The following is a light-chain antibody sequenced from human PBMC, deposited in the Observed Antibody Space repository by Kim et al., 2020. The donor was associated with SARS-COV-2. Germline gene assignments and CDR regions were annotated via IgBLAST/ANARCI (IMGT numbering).Light chain of an antibody. CDR1: SSNIGSNT. CDR2: SNN. J-gene: IGLJ2*01. CDR3: TTWDDNLNGVV. V-gene: IGLV1-44*01. Sequence: GQRVTISCSGSSSNIGSNTVNWYQQLPGTAPKLLIYSNNQRPSGVPDRFSGSKSGTSASLAISGLQSEDEADYYCTTWDDNLNGVVFGGGTQLTVL.